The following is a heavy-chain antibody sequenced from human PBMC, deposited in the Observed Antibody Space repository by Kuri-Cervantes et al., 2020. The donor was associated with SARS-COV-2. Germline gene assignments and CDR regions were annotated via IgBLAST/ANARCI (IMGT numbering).Heavy chain of an antibody. CDR2: IYPGDSDT. V-gene: IGHV5-51*01. Sequence: GESLKISCKGSGYSFTSYWIGWVRQMPGKGLEWMGVIYPGDSDTRYSPSFQGQVTISADKYISTAYLQWSSLKASDTAMYYCARRSRPYGDDDAFDIWGQGTMVTVSS. CDR3: ARRSRPYGDDDAFDI. D-gene: IGHD4-17*01. CDR1: GYSFTSYW. J-gene: IGHJ3*02.